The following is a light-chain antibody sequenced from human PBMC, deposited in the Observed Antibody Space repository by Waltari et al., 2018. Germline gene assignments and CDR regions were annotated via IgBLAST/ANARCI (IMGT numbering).Light chain of an antibody. J-gene: IGKJ3*01. V-gene: IGKV4-1*01. CDR1: QSVLYSSNNKNY. CDR2: WAS. Sequence: DIVMTQSPDSLAVSLGERATLNCKSSQSVLYSSNNKNYLAWYQQKPGQPPKLLIYWASTRESGVPDRFSGSGSGTDFTLTISSLQAEDVAVYYCQQYYSTLLTFGPGTKVDIK. CDR3: QQYYSTLLT.